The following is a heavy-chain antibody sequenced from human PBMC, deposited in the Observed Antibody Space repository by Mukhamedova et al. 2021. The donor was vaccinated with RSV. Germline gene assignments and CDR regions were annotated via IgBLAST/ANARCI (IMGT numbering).Heavy chain of an antibody. V-gene: IGHV3-30*02. CDR3: AKDVSGGHNAYYFYS. Sequence: DGNNKYYGDSAKGRFTISRDNSYNTLYLQMSSLRVEDTAVYYCAKDVSGGHNAYYFYSWGLGTLVTVSS. J-gene: IGHJ4*02. D-gene: IGHD4-23*01. CDR2: DGNNK.